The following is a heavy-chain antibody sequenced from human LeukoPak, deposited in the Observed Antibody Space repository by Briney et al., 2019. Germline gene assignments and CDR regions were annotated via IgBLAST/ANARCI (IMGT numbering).Heavy chain of an antibody. V-gene: IGHV1-8*01. J-gene: IGHJ5*02. Sequence: ASVKVSCKASGYTFTSYDINWVRQATGQGLEWMGWMNPNSGNTGYAQKFQGRVTMTRNTSISTAYMELSSLRSEDTAVCYCARAAGGPNWFDPWGQGTLVTVSS. D-gene: IGHD3-16*01. CDR2: MNPNSGNT. CDR1: GYTFTSYD. CDR3: ARAAGGPNWFDP.